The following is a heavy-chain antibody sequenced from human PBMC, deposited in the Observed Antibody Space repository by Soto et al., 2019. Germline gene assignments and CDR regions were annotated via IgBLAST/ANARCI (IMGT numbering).Heavy chain of an antibody. Sequence: AGGSLRLSCAASGFTFSSYSMNWVRQAPGKGLEWVSSISSSSSYIYYADSVKGRFTISRDNAKNSLYLQMNSLRAEDTAVYYCARAFFTNPAIAAAAAYYFDYWGQGTLVTVSS. V-gene: IGHV3-21*01. CDR2: ISSSSSYI. J-gene: IGHJ4*02. D-gene: IGHD6-13*01. CDR1: GFTFSSYS. CDR3: ARAFFTNPAIAAAAAYYFDY.